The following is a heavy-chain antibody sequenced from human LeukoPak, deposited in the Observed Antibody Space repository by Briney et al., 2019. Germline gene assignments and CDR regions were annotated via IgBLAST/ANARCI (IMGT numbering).Heavy chain of an antibody. V-gene: IGHV3-30-3*01. CDR1: GFTFSSYA. CDR2: ISYDGSNK. D-gene: IGHD3-10*01. Sequence: PGGSLRLSCAASGFTFSSYAMHWVRQAPGKGLEWVAVISYDGSNKYYADSVKGRFTISRDNSKNTLYLQMNSLRAEDTAVYYCARDVSVYGSGSFRPGILYCFDYWGQGTLVTVSS. CDR3: ARDVSVYGSGSFRPGILYCFDY. J-gene: IGHJ4*02.